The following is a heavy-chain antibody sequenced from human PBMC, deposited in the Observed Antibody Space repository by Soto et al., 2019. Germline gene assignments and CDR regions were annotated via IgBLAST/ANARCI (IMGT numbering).Heavy chain of an antibody. Sequence: PSETLSLTCAVYGGSFGGYYWSCIRQPPGKGLEWIGEINHSGSTNYNPSLKSRVTISVDTSKNQFSLKLSSVTAADTAVYYCARLRYCSGGSCPGASFRYWGQGTLVTVSS. D-gene: IGHD2-15*01. V-gene: IGHV4-34*01. CDR2: INHSGST. CDR3: ARLRYCSGGSCPGASFRY. CDR1: GGSFGGYY. J-gene: IGHJ4*02.